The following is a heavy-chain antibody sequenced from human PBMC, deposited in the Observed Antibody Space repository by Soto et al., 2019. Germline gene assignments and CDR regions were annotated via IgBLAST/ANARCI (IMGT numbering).Heavy chain of an antibody. J-gene: IGHJ4*02. Sequence: SETLSLTCTVSGGSISSYYWSWIRQPPGKGLEWIGYIYYSGSTNYNPSLKSRVTISVDTSKNQFSLKLSSVTAADTAVYYCARGDCSGGSCHLDYWGQGTPVTVS. CDR2: IYYSGST. CDR1: GGSISSYY. CDR3: ARGDCSGGSCHLDY. V-gene: IGHV4-59*01. D-gene: IGHD2-15*01.